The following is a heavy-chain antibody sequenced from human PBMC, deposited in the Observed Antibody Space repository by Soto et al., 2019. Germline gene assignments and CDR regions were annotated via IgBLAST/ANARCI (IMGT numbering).Heavy chain of an antibody. CDR1: GGSISSGGYY. Sequence: SETLSLTCTVSGGSISSGGYYWSWIRQHPGKGLEWIGYIYYGGSTYYNPSLKSLATISGDTSKNQFSLKLSSVTAADTAVYYCARGEYYYENSGQNAYDYWGQGILVTVSS. V-gene: IGHV4-31*01. J-gene: IGHJ4*01. CDR3: ARGEYYYENSGQNAYDY. D-gene: IGHD3-22*01. CDR2: IYYGGST.